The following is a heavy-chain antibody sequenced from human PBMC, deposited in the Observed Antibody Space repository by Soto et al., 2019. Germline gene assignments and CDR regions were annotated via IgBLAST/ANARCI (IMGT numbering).Heavy chain of an antibody. J-gene: IGHJ4*02. D-gene: IGHD3-9*01. Sequence: LSLTCAVSGGSISSSNWWSWVRQPPGKGLEWIGEIYHSGSTNYNPSLKSRVTISVDKSKNQFSLKLSSVTAADTAVYYCARGVSQYYDILTGYYYFDYWGQGTLVTVSS. CDR1: GGSISSSNW. V-gene: IGHV4-4*02. CDR2: IYHSGST. CDR3: ARGVSQYYDILTGYYYFDY.